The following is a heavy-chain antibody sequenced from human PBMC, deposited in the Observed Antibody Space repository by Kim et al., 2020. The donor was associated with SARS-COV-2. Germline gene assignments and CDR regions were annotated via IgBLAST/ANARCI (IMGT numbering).Heavy chain of an antibody. D-gene: IGHD6-13*01. CDR1: GGSISSSSYY. Sequence: SETLSLTCTVSGGSISSSSYYWGWIRQPPGKGLEWIGSIYYSGSTYYNPSLKSRVTISVDTSKNQFSLKLSSVTAADTAVYYCARLRSGPGIAAAGTERFDYWGQGTLVTVSS. V-gene: IGHV4-39*01. CDR3: ARLRSGPGIAAAGTERFDY. CDR2: IYYSGST. J-gene: IGHJ4*02.